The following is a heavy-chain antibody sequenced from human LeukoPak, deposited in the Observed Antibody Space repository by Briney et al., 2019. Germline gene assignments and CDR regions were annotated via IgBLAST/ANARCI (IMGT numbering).Heavy chain of an antibody. J-gene: IGHJ6*03. CDR1: GFTFSSYW. V-gene: IGHV3-7*04. CDR3: ARVAAITIFETPWYYYYMDV. D-gene: IGHD3-3*01. Sequence: GGSLRLSCAAPGFTFSSYWMSWVRQAPGKGLEWVANIKQDGSEKYYVDSVKGRFTISRDNAKNSLYLQMNSLKAEDTAVYYCARVAAITIFETPWYYYYMDVWGKGTTVTVSS. CDR2: IKQDGSEK.